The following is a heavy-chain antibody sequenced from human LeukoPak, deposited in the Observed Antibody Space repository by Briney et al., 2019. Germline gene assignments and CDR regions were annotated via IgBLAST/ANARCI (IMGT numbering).Heavy chain of an antibody. CDR1: GYTFTSYD. Sequence: ASVKVSCKASGYTFTSYDINWVRQATGQGLEWMGWMNPNSGNTGYAQKFQGRVTITRNTSISTAYMELSSLRSEDTAVYYCARDKDDSSGYFPSDWGQGTLVTVSS. J-gene: IGHJ4*02. D-gene: IGHD3-22*01. CDR2: MNPNSGNT. V-gene: IGHV1-8*03. CDR3: ARDKDDSSGYFPSD.